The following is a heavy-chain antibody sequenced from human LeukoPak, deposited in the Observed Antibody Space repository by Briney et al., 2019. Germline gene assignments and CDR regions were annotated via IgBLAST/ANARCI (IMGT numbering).Heavy chain of an antibody. Sequence: SVKVSCKASGGTFSSYAISWVRQAPGQGLEWMGGIIPIFGTANYAQKFQGRVTITTDESTSTAYMELSSLRSEDTAVYYCARERDSSSWRNDAFDIWGQGTMVTVSS. CDR1: GGTFSSYA. D-gene: IGHD6-13*01. CDR2: IIPIFGTA. J-gene: IGHJ3*02. V-gene: IGHV1-69*05. CDR3: ARERDSSSWRNDAFDI.